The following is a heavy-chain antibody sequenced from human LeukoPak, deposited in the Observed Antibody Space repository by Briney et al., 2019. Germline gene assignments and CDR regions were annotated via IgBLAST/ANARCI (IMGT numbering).Heavy chain of an antibody. Sequence: SETLSLTCNVSGGSMSNIYYWGWIRQPPGKGLEWIGNIFYSGITYYNPSLRSRVTIAIDTSKSQFSLKLTSVTAADTATYYCARETSLAGFASGLGFNYWGQGILVTVSS. J-gene: IGHJ4*02. CDR1: GGSMSNIYY. CDR3: ARETSLAGFASGLGFNY. CDR2: IFYSGIT. D-gene: IGHD6-19*01. V-gene: IGHV4-39*07.